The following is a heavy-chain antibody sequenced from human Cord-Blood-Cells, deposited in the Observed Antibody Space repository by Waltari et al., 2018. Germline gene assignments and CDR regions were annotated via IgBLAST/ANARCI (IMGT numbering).Heavy chain of an antibody. CDR3: TTEYYDFWSGYGAAFDI. CDR1: GFTFSNAW. CDR2: IKSKTDGGTT. Sequence: EVQLVESGGGLVKPGGSLRLSCAASGFTFSNAWMSWVRQAPGKGLEWVGRIKSKTDGGTTDYAATGKGRFTISRDDSKNTLYLQMNSLKTEDTAVYYCTTEYYDFWSGYGAAFDIWGQGTMVTVSS. J-gene: IGHJ3*02. V-gene: IGHV3-15*01. D-gene: IGHD3-3*01.